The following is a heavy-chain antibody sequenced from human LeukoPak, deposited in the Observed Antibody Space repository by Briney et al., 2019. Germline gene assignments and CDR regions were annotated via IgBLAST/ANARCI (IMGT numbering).Heavy chain of an antibody. D-gene: IGHD4-17*01. CDR1: GGSISSYY. CDR3: ARLGAY. Sequence: SETLSLTCSVSGGSISSYYWSWIRQPPGKRPEWIGYISYSGSTKYNPSLKSRVTISVDTSKNQFSLKVSSVTAADTAVYYCARLGAYWGQGTLVTVSS. CDR2: ISYSGST. V-gene: IGHV4-59*08. J-gene: IGHJ4*02.